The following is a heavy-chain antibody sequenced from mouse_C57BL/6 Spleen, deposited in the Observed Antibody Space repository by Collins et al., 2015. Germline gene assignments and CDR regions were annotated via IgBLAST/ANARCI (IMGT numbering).Heavy chain of an antibody. CDR3: ARKDYYYAMDY. CDR2: ISYSGST. J-gene: IGHJ4*01. Sequence: DVQLQESGPGLVKPSQSLSLTCTVTGYSITSDYAWNWIRQFPGNKLEWMGYISYSGSTSYNPSLKSRISITRDTSKNQFFLQLNSVTTEDTATYYCARKDYYYAMDYWGQGTSVTVSS. V-gene: IGHV3-2*02. CDR1: GYSITSDYA.